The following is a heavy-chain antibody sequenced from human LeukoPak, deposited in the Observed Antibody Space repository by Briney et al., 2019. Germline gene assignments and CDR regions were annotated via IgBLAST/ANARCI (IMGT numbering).Heavy chain of an antibody. V-gene: IGHV5-51*01. D-gene: IGHD5-18*01. J-gene: IGHJ4*02. Sequence: NRGESLKISCKASGYRFICYWIGRVRQMPGKGLEWMAIIYPGDSRIIYSTSFRGQVTISADKSITTAYLQWSSLKASDTAMYYCARQRYSYYNDYWGQGTLVTVSS. CDR1: GYRFICYW. CDR2: IYPGDSRI. CDR3: ARQRYSYYNDY.